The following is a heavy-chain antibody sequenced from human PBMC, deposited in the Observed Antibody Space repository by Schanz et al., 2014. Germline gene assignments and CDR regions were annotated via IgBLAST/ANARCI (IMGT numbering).Heavy chain of an antibody. CDR2: INPNSGET. J-gene: IGHJ4*02. CDR1: GYSFTEYF. Sequence: QLVQSGAEVKKPGASVKVSCLASGYSFTEYFLHWVRQAPGQGLEWMGWINPNSGETNYEQKFKGRVTLTSDTSISTAFMELSGLTSDDTATYFCARARYTGYDCSGYWGQGTLLIVSS. D-gene: IGHD5-12*01. CDR3: ARARYTGYDCSGY. V-gene: IGHV1-2*02.